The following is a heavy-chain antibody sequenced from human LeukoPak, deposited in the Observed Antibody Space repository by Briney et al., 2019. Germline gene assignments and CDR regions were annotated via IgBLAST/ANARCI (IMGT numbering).Heavy chain of an antibody. CDR1: GGSISSGGYS. Sequence: SETLSLTCAVSGGSISSGGYSWSRIRQPPGKGLEWIGYIYHSGSTYYNPSLKSRVTISVDRSKNQFSLKLSSVTAADTAVYYCARARATMVPYFDYWGQGTLVTVSS. D-gene: IGHD5-12*01. J-gene: IGHJ4*02. V-gene: IGHV4-30-2*01. CDR2: IYHSGST. CDR3: ARARATMVPYFDY.